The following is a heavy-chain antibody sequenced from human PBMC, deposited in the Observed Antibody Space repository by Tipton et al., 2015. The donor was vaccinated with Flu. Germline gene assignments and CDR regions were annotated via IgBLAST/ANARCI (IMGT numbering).Heavy chain of an antibody. J-gene: IGHJ4*02. Sequence: LRLSCTVSGDSTSHYFWSWIRQPPGKGLEWIGYISISGGTNYNPSLKSRVTMSMDTSKAQFSLNLRSVTAADTAVYFCARDRRTYTAGDYPVRYFDFWGPGTLVAVSS. CDR1: GDSTSHYF. V-gene: IGHV4-59*01. D-gene: IGHD4-17*01. CDR3: ARDRRTYTAGDYPVRYFDF. CDR2: ISISGGT.